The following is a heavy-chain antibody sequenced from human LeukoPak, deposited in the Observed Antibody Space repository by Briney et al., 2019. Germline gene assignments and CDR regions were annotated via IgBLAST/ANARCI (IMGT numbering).Heavy chain of an antibody. D-gene: IGHD6-6*01. CDR2: IIPIFGTA. CDR1: GGTFGSYA. J-gene: IGHJ6*03. Sequence: GASVKVSCKASGGTFGSYAISWVRQAPGQGLEWMGRIIPIFGTANYAQKFQGRVTITTDESTSTAYMELSSLRSEDTAVYYCATALDSSSSPFGLHDYYMDVWGKGTTVTVSS. CDR3: ATALDSSSSPFGLHDYYMDV. V-gene: IGHV1-69*05.